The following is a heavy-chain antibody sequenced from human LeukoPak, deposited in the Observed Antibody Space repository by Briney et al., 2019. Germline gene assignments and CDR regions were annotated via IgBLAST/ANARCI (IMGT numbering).Heavy chain of an antibody. D-gene: IGHD1/OR15-1a*01. Sequence: GGSLRLSCAASGFTLSDYWMNWVRQAPGKVPVWVSHISPDGRNIAYADSVKGRVTISRDSAKNTLYLQMNSLRVGDTAVYYCVREGGGTTPYDCWGQGTLVTVS. J-gene: IGHJ4*02. CDR2: ISPDGRNI. V-gene: IGHV3-74*01. CDR3: VREGGGTTPYDC. CDR1: GFTLSDYW.